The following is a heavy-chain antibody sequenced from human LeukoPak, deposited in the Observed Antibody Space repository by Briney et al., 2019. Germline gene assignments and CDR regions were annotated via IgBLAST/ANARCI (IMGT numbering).Heavy chain of an antibody. CDR2: ISYDGSNK. CDR3: ARGAYSSGWAYFDH. Sequence: GGSLRLSCAASGFTFSSYAMHWVRQAPGKGLEWVAVISYDGSNKYYADSVKGRFTISRDNSKNTLYLQMNSLRAEDTAVYYCARGAYSSGWAYFDHWGQGTLVTVSS. CDR1: GFTFSSYA. D-gene: IGHD6-19*01. V-gene: IGHV3-30-3*01. J-gene: IGHJ4*02.